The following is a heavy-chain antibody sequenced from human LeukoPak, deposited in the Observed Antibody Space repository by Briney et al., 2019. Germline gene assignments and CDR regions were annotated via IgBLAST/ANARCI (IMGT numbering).Heavy chain of an antibody. CDR1: GGSISSGGYY. Sequence: SETLSLTCTVSGGSISSGGYYWSWIRQPPGKGLEWIGYIYYSGSTYYNPSLKSRVTISVDTSKNQFSLKLSSVTAADTAVYYCAREVMTTVTLDYWGQGTLVTVSS. J-gene: IGHJ4*02. D-gene: IGHD4-11*01. CDR2: IYYSGST. V-gene: IGHV4-30-4*01. CDR3: AREVMTTVTLDY.